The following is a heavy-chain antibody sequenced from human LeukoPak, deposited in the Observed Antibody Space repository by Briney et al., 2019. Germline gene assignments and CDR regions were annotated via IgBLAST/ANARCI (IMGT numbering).Heavy chain of an antibody. CDR3: ASDSRYYDSSGYYYRDWFDP. CDR1: GGSISSYY. J-gene: IGHJ5*02. CDR2: IYISGST. D-gene: IGHD3-22*01. V-gene: IGHV4-4*07. Sequence: SETLSLTCTVSGGSISSYYWSWIRQPAGKGLEWIGRIYISGSTNYNPSLKSRVTMSVDTSKNQFSLKLSSVTAADTAVYYCASDSRYYDSSGYYYRDWFDPWGQGTLVTVSS.